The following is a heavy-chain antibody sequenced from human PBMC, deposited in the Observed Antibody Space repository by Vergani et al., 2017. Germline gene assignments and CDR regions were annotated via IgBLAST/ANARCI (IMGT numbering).Heavy chain of an antibody. J-gene: IGHJ2*01. Sequence: EVQLVESGGGLVQPGGSLRLSCAASGFSLSRFWLSWVRQAPEKGLEWVAHIGPDGSATSYVDSVKGRFTISRDNTKNSLALQMSGLRVEDTAVYYCVRLTRGPWNCDRWGGGTLITVSS. V-gene: IGHV3-7*01. CDR3: VRLTRGPWNCDR. CDR1: GFSLSRFW. CDR2: IGPDGSAT.